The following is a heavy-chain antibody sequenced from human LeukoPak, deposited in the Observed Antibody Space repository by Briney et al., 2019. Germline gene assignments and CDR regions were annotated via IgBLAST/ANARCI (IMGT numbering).Heavy chain of an antibody. CDR3: ARGEQQLVHYYFDY. CDR2: INHSGST. J-gene: IGHJ4*02. Sequence: SKTLSLTCAVYGGSFSGYYWSWIRQPPGKGLEWIGEINHSGSTNYNPSLKSRVTISVDTSKNQFSLKLSSVTAADTAVYYCARGEQQLVHYYFDYWGQGTLVTVSS. D-gene: IGHD6-13*01. CDR1: GGSFSGYY. V-gene: IGHV4-34*01.